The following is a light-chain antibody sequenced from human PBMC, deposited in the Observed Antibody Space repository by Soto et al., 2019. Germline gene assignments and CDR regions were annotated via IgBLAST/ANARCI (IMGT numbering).Light chain of an antibody. CDR3: ERYNNWPPWT. J-gene: IGKJ1*01. CDR1: QSVSSN. CDR2: GAS. V-gene: IGKV3-15*01. Sequence: EIVMTQSPATLSVSPGERATLSCRASQSVSSNLAWHQQKPGQAPRLLIYGASTRANGIPARFSGSGSGTAFTLNISSLQSEEFAVYYCERYNNWPPWTFGQGTKVEIK.